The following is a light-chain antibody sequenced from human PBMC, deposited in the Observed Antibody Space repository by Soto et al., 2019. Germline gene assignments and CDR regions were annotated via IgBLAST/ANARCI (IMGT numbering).Light chain of an antibody. CDR1: QTVSSY. J-gene: IGKJ1*01. V-gene: IGKV3-11*01. CDR3: HQRQSWPRT. CDR2: GAS. Sequence: EIVWRKSQGRLCLSPVERATLSGMASQTVSSYLLWYQQKPGQAPRLLIFGASIRVKGIPDRFIGSGSGTDFTRTISDVQPEDVALYYCHQRQSWPRTFGQGTKVDIK.